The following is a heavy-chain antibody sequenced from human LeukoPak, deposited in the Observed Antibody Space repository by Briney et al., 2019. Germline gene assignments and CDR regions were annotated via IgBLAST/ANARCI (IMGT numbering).Heavy chain of an antibody. CDR3: ARDRSQGYFDWLLSNTDAFDI. CDR2: ISAHNGNT. J-gene: IGHJ3*02. V-gene: IGHV1-18*01. CDR1: GYTFANYG. D-gene: IGHD3-9*01. Sequence: ALVKVSCKTSGYTFANYGISWVRQAPGQGLEWMGWISAHNGNTNYAQNLQGRVTMTTDTSTSTAYMELRSLRSDDTAVYYCARDRSQGYFDWLLSNTDAFDIWGQGTMVTVSS.